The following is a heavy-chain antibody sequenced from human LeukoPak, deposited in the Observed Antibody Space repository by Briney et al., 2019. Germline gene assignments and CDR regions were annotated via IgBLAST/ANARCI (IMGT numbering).Heavy chain of an antibody. J-gene: IGHJ4*02. Sequence: GGSLRLSCVASGFTLRSYDMSWVRQAPGKGLEWVAATSGSGGNTYYADSVKGRFTISRDNSKITLYLQMNSLRAEDTAVYYCAKEYSGYDFDSWGQGTLVTVSS. CDR1: GFTLRSYD. CDR2: TSGSGGNT. D-gene: IGHD5-12*01. CDR3: AKEYSGYDFDS. V-gene: IGHV3-23*01.